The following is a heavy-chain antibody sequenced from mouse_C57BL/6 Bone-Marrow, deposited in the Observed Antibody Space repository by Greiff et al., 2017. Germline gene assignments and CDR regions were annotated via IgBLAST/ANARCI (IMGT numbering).Heavy chain of an antibody. V-gene: IGHV14-2*01. J-gene: IGHJ1*03. Sequence: EVQLQQPGAELVKPGASVKLSCTASGFNIKDYYMHWVKQRTEQGLEWIGRIDPEDGETKYDPKFQGKATITADTSSNTAYMQLSSLTSEDTAVYYCARRDWYFDVWGRGNTVTVSS. CDR3: ARRDWYFDV. CDR1: GFNIKDYY. CDR2: IDPEDGET.